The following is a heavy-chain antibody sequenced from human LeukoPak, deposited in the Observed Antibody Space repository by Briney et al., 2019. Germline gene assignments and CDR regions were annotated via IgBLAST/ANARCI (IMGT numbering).Heavy chain of an antibody. CDR2: ISYSGST. CDR1: GGSIKSYY. CDR3: ARSGGYSGYDVDY. J-gene: IGHJ4*02. V-gene: IGHV4-59*01. Sequence: SETLSLTCTVSGGSIKSYYWHWIRQPPGKGLEWIGYISYSGSTNYNPSLKSRVTITIDTSKNQFSLKLSSVTAADTAVYHCARSGGYSGYDVDYWGQGTLVTVSS. D-gene: IGHD5-12*01.